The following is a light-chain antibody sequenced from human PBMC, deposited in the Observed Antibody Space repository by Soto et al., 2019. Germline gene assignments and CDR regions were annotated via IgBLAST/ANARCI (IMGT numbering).Light chain of an antibody. J-gene: IGLJ1*01. CDR1: SSDVGCYNY. V-gene: IGLV2-14*01. Sequence: QSVLTQPSSVSGSPGQSITISCTGTSSDVGCYNYVSWYQQHPGKAPKLMIYDVSNRPSGVSNRFSGSKSGNTASLTISGLQAEDAADYYCSSYTSSSTYVFGTGTKLTVL. CDR2: DVS. CDR3: SSYTSSSTYV.